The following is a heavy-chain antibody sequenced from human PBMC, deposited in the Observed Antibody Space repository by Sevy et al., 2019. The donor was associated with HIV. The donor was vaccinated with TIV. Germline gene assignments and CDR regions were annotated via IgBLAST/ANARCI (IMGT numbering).Heavy chain of an antibody. CDR2: ISAYNGNT. D-gene: IGHD3-10*01. J-gene: IGHJ4*02. CDR1: GYTFISYA. Sequence: ASVKVSCKASGYTFISYAINWVRQAPGQGLEWMGWISAYNGNTNYAQKLQGRVTMTTDTSSSTAYMELRSLRSDDTAVYYCARSYGSRNYYGYWGQGTLVTVSS. CDR3: ARSYGSRNYYGY. V-gene: IGHV1-18*01.